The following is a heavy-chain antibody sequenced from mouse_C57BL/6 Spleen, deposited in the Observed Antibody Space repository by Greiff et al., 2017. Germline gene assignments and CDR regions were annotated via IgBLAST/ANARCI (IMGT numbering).Heavy chain of an antibody. J-gene: IGHJ3*01. D-gene: IGHD1-1*01. CDR2: IYPGSGST. CDR1: GYTFTSYW. V-gene: IGHV1-55*01. Sequence: QVHVKQPGAELVKPGASVKMSCKASGYTFTSYWITWVKQRPGQGLEWIGDIYPGSGSTNYNEKFKSKATLTVDTSSSTAYMQLSSLTSEDSAVYYCARLDYGGAWFAYWGQGTLVTVSA. CDR3: ARLDYGGAWFAY.